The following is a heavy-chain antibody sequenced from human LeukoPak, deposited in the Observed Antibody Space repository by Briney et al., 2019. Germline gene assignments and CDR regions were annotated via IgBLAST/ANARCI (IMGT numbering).Heavy chain of an antibody. CDR2: ISSSASTI. Sequence: PGGSLRLSCAASGFTFSSFEMNWVRQAPGKGLEWVSYISSSASTIYYADSVKGRFTISRDNAKNSLYLQMNSLRAEDTAVCYCAREMGGYPFDYWGQGTLVTVSS. J-gene: IGHJ4*02. D-gene: IGHD5-12*01. V-gene: IGHV3-48*03. CDR1: GFTFSSFE. CDR3: AREMGGYPFDY.